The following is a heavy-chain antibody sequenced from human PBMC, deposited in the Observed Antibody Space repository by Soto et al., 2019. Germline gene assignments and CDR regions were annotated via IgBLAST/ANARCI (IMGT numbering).Heavy chain of an antibody. CDR1: GFNFSSYG. CDR2: ISSTSSTI. D-gene: IGHD3-10*01. CDR3: ARAGGYYYYMDV. J-gene: IGHJ6*03. Sequence: GGSLRLSCAASGFNFSSYGMNWVRQAPGKGLEWISYISSTSSTIYYADSVKGRFTISRDNAKNSLNLQMNSLRAEDTAVYYCARAGGYYYYMDVWGKGTTVTVSS. V-gene: IGHV3-48*01.